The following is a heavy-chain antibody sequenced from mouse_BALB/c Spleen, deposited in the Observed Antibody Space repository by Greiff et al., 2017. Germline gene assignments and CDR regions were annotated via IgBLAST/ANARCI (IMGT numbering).Heavy chain of an antibody. CDR1: GFTFSSFG. CDR2: ISSGSSTI. Sequence: EVQRVESGGGLVQPGGSRKLSCAASGFTFSSFGMHWVRQAPEKGLEWVAYISSGSSTIYYADTVKGRFTISRDNPKNTLFLQMTSLRSEDTAMYYCARLSDYYAMDYWGQGTSVTVSS. CDR3: ARLSDYYAMDY. J-gene: IGHJ4*01. V-gene: IGHV5-17*02.